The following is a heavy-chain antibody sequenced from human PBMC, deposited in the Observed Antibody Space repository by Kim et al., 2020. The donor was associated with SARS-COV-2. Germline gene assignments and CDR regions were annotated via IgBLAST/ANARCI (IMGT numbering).Heavy chain of an antibody. CDR2: IYHSGST. Sequence: SETLSLTCAVSGGSISSSNWWSWVRQPPGKGLEWIGEIYHSGSTNYNPSLKGRVTISVDKSKNQFSLKLSSVTAADTAVYYCARDLMHCSSTSCYNYWGQGTLVTVSS. CDR3: ARDLMHCSSTSCYNY. J-gene: IGHJ4*02. V-gene: IGHV4-4*02. D-gene: IGHD2-2*02. CDR1: GGSISSSNW.